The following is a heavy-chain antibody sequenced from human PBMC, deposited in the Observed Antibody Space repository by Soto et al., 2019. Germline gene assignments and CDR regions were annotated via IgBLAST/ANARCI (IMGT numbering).Heavy chain of an antibody. CDR3: AKDRAGVILTGYLGRAPTYYYMDV. J-gene: IGHJ6*03. V-gene: IGHV3-23*01. CDR1: GFTFSSYA. D-gene: IGHD3-9*01. CDR2: ISGSGGST. Sequence: PGGSLRLSCAASGFTFSSYAMSWVRQAPGKGLEWVSAISGSGGSTYYADSVKGRFTISRDNSKNTLYLQMNSLRAEDTAVYYCAKDRAGVILTGYLGRAPTYYYMDVWGKGTTVTVSS.